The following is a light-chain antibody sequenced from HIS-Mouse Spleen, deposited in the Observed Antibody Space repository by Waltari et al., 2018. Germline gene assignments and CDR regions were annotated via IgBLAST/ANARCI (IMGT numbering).Light chain of an antibody. CDR1: ALPKKY. Sequence: SYELTQPPSVSVSPGQTARITCSGDALPKKYAYWYQQKSGQASVLVIYEDSKRHSGIPERFSGSSSGTMATLTSCGAQVADEADYYCYSTNSSGNHRVFGGGTNLTFL. CDR3: YSTNSSGNHRV. CDR2: EDS. V-gene: IGLV3-10*01. J-gene: IGLJ2*01.